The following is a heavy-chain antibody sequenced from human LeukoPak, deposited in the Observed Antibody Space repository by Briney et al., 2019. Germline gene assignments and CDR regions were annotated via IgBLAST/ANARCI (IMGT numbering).Heavy chain of an antibody. Sequence: GGSLRLSCAASGFTFSSYVMHWVRQAPGKGLEWVAIISYDGSNEYYADSAKGRFTISRDNSKNTLYLQMNSLRAADTAVYYCARDQTPFYWGQGSLVTVSS. V-gene: IGHV3-30*04. CDR3: ARDQTPFY. CDR2: ISYDGSNE. CDR1: GFTFSSYV. D-gene: IGHD2-15*01. J-gene: IGHJ4*02.